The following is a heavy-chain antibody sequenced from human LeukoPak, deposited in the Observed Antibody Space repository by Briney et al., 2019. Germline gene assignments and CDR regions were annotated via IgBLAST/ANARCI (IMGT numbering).Heavy chain of an antibody. CDR1: GYTFTSYD. V-gene: IGHV1-18*01. D-gene: IGHD5-24*01. CDR2: ISAYNGNT. CDR3: AREWGNTQGDGYNVGLDY. Sequence: GASVKVSCKASGYTFTSYDISWVRQAPGQGLEWMGWISAYNGNTNYAQKLQGRVTMTTDTSTSTAHMELRSLRSDDTAVYSCAREWGNTQGDGYNVGLDYRGQGTLVTVSS. J-gene: IGHJ4*02.